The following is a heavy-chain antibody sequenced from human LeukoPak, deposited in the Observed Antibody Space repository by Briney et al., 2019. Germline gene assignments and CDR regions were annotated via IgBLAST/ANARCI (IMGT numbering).Heavy chain of an antibody. D-gene: IGHD3-10*01. V-gene: IGHV4-34*01. CDR1: GGSFSGYY. J-gene: IGHJ4*02. CDR2: INHSGST. CDR3: ARFMVRGVIIGGFDY. Sequence: SETLSLTCAVYGGSFSGYYWSWIRQPPGKGLEWIGEINHSGSTYYNPSLKSRVTISVDTSKNQFSLKLSSVTAADTAVYYCARFMVRGVIIGGFDYWGQGTLVTVSS.